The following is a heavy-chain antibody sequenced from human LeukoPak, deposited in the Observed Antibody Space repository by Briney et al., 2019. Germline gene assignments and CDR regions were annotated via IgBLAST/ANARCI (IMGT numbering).Heavy chain of an antibody. CDR1: GGSISSGSYY. V-gene: IGHV4-61*02. J-gene: IGHJ4*02. Sequence: PSETLSLTCTVSGGSISSGSYYWSWIRQPAGKGLEWIGRIYTSGSTNYNPSLKSRVTISVDTSKNQFSLKLSSVTAADTAVYYCARHGGLLERRGVIDYXXXGXLXXVSS. CDR2: IYTSGST. CDR3: ARHGGLLERRGVIDY. D-gene: IGHD1-1*01.